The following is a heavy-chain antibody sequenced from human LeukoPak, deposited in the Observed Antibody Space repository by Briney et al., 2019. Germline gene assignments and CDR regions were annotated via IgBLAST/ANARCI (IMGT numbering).Heavy chain of an antibody. Sequence: QPGGSLRLSCAASGFTFSSYVMHWVRQAPGKGLEWVAFIRYDGSNKYYADSVKGRFTISRDNAKNSLYLQMNSLRAEDTAVYYCATVRGGGYGGDYHFDYWGQGTLVTVSS. V-gene: IGHV3-30*02. J-gene: IGHJ4*02. CDR3: ATVRGGGYGGDYHFDY. CDR2: IRYDGSNK. D-gene: IGHD5-12*01. CDR1: GFTFSSYV.